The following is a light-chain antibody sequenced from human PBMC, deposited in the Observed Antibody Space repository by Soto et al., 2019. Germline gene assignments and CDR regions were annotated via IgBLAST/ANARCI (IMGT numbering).Light chain of an antibody. V-gene: IGLV2-23*01. CDR2: EGI. CDR1: SSDVGSYNL. CDR3: SSYAGSGTSDVV. Sequence: QSALTQPASVSGSPGQSITISCTGTSSDVGSYNLVSWYQQHPGKAPKLMIYEGIKPPSGVSDRFSGSKSGNTASLTISGLQAEDEADYYCSSYAGSGTSDVVFGGGTKLTVL. J-gene: IGLJ2*01.